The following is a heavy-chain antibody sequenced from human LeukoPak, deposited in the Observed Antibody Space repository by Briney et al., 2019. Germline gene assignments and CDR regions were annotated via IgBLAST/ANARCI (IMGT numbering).Heavy chain of an antibody. V-gene: IGHV4-61*05. Sequence: SETLSLTCTVSGGSISSSTYYWGWIRQPPGRGLEWIGSLHYTGRNSYNPSLKSRVTISVDMSKNQFSLKLTSVTAADTAVYYCARGGNGDFLKWFDPWGQGTLVTVSS. CDR2: LHYTGRN. J-gene: IGHJ5*02. CDR3: ARGGNGDFLKWFDP. CDR1: GGSISSSTYY. D-gene: IGHD4-17*01.